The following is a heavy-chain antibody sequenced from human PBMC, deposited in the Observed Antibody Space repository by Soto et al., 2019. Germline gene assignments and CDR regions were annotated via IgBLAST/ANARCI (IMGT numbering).Heavy chain of an antibody. CDR3: ASGTAIPWDLGC. Sequence: PSETLSLTCTVSGGSISGYIWSWVRQPPGKGLEWIGYIDSRGSTNYNPSLTTRVTISLDTSKNQVSLKMTSVTPADTAVYFCASGTAIPWDLGCWGQGTLVTVSS. D-gene: IGHD2-21*02. V-gene: IGHV4-59*13. CDR2: IDSRGST. CDR1: GGSISGYI. J-gene: IGHJ4*02.